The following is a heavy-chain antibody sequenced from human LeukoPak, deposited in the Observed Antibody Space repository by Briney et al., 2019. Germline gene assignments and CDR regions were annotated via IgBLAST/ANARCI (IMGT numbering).Heavy chain of an antibody. CDR3: ARRAGGYSHPYDY. CDR2: IYSGGTT. D-gene: IGHD4-23*01. Sequence: PGGSLRLSCAASGFTFSNFEMSWVRQAPGKGLEWVSLIYSGGTTYYADSVKGRFTISRDNSKNTLYLQMNSLRAEDTAVYYCARRAGGYSHPYDYWGQGILVTVSS. CDR1: GFTFSNFE. V-gene: IGHV3-53*01. J-gene: IGHJ4*02.